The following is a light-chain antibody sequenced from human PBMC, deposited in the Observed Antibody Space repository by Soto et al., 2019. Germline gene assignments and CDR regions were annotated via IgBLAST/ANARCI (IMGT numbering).Light chain of an antibody. Sequence: DIQMTQPPSTLSASVGDRVTITCRASQSISYWLAWYQQKPGKAPNLLIYDASSLENGVPSRFSGSGSGTEFTLTISSLQPDDFATYYCQEYYSSSMVAFGGGTKV. V-gene: IGKV1-5*01. J-gene: IGKJ4*01. CDR3: QEYYSSSMVA. CDR2: DAS. CDR1: QSISYW.